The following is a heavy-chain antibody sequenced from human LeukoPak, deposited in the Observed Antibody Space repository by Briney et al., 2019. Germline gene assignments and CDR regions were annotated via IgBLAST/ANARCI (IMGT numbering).Heavy chain of an antibody. Sequence: GGSLRLSCAASGFTFSSYGMHWVRQAPGKGLEWVALIWYDGSNKYYADSVKGRLTISRDNSKNTLYLQINSLRAEDTAVYYCAREGPRGNSQFDYWGQGTLVTVSS. CDR3: AREGPRGNSQFDY. D-gene: IGHD2/OR15-2a*01. J-gene: IGHJ4*02. CDR2: IWYDGSNK. V-gene: IGHV3-33*01. CDR1: GFTFSSYG.